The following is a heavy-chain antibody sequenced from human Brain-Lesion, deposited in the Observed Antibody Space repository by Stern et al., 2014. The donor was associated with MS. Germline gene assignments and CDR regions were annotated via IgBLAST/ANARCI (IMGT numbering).Heavy chain of an antibody. D-gene: IGHD5-18*01. V-gene: IGHV4-61*02. CDR2: IYSSGGT. CDR1: GDSISSGSFY. J-gene: IGHJ4*02. Sequence: QLQLQESGPGLVKPSQTLSLTCIVSGDSISSGSFYWNWIRQPAGKGLEWIGRIYSSGGTNYNPYLKSRVTFSGDTSKNHFSLKVISMPAADTAVYYCARETGGYTYGDTDFFDYWGQGALVTVSS. CDR3: ARETGGYTYGDTDFFDY.